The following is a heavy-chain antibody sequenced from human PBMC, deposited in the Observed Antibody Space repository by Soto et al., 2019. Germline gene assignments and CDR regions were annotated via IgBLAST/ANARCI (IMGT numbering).Heavy chain of an antibody. D-gene: IGHD5-12*01. CDR3: AREREYSDYDYYYYDRDV. CDR2: SIPILGIT. J-gene: IGHJ6*03. Sequence: QVQLVQSGAEVKKPGSSVKVSCKASGGTFSSYTISWVRQAPGQGLEWMGRSIPILGITNYAQKFQGRVTITGDKSTSRAYMELSSLRSEDTAVYYCAREREYSDYDYYYYDRDVWVKGTMVTVSS. V-gene: IGHV1-69*08. CDR1: GGTFSSYT.